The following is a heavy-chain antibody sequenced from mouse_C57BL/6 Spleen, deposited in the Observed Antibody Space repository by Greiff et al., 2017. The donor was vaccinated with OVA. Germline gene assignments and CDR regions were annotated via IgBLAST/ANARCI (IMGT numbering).Heavy chain of an antibody. J-gene: IGHJ3*01. D-gene: IGHD2-2*01. Sequence: VKLQESDAELVKPGASVKISCKVSGYTFTDHTIHWMKQRPEQGLEWIGYIYPRDGSTKYNEKFKGKATLTADKSSSTAYMQLNSLTSEDSAVYFGARGGLMVTTGFAYWGQGTLVTVSA. CDR1: GYTFTDHT. CDR3: ARGGLMVTTGFAY. V-gene: IGHV1-78*01. CDR2: IYPRDGST.